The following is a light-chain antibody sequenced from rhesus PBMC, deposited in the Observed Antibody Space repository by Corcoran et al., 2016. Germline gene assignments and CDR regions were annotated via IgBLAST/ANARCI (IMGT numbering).Light chain of an antibody. Sequence: DIQMTQSPSSLTASVGDRVTITCRASQTISSYLAWYQQKPGKVLKLLIYAASTLQSGVPSRFSGSGSWTDFTLTISSLQPEDFATYYCQHHYSHPYSFGQGTKVEIK. V-gene: IGKV1-44*03. CDR3: QHHYSHPYS. CDR1: QTISSY. J-gene: IGKJ2*01. CDR2: AAS.